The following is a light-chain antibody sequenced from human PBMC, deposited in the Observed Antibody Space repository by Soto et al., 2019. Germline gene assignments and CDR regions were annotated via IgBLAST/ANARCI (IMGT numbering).Light chain of an antibody. J-gene: IGKJ1*01. V-gene: IGKV1-5*03. CDR2: KAS. CDR3: QYYDRYSLT. Sequence: DIQMTQSPSTLSASVGDRVTITCRASQSVSDWLAWYQQKPGKAPKFLIYKASNLESGVPSRFSGSGSGTEFPLTISSLQPDDFATYYRQYYDRYSLTFGQGTKVEIK. CDR1: QSVSDW.